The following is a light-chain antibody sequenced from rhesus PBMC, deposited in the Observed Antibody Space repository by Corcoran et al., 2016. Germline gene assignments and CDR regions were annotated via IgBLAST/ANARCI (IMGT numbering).Light chain of an antibody. CDR3: LQSSSWPYS. CDR2: GAS. Sequence: EIVMTQSPATLALSPGERATLSCRASQSVSMFLGWSQQQPGQAPRLLIYGASSRATGITNRFSGSGSGTEFTLTISSLEPEDVGVYFCLQSSSWPYSFGQGTKVEIK. V-gene: IGKV3-24*03. CDR1: QSVSMF. J-gene: IGKJ2*01.